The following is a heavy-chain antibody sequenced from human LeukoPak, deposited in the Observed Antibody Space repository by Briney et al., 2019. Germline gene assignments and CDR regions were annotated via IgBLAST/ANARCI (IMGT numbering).Heavy chain of an antibody. CDR3: ATGHYYDSSGYYD. Sequence: ASVKVSCKASGYTFTGYYMHWVRQAPGQGLEWMGWINPNSGGTNYAQKFQGRVTMTRDTSISTAYMELSRLRSDDTAVYYCATGHYYDSSGYYDWGQGTLVTVSS. CDR1: GYTFTGYY. D-gene: IGHD3-22*01. CDR2: INPNSGGT. V-gene: IGHV1-2*02. J-gene: IGHJ4*02.